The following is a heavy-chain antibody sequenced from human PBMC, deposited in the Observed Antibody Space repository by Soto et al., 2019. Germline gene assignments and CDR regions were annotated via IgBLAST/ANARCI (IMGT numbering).Heavy chain of an antibody. D-gene: IGHD1-7*01. Sequence: ASVKVSCKASGYTFTSYAMHWVRQAPGQRLEWMGWINAGNGNTKYSQKFQGRVTITRDTSASTAYMELSSLRSEDTAVYYCARDPYNWNYQVGWFDPWGQGTLVTVSS. CDR3: ARDPYNWNYQVGWFDP. J-gene: IGHJ5*02. CDR1: GYTFTSYA. V-gene: IGHV1-3*01. CDR2: INAGNGNT.